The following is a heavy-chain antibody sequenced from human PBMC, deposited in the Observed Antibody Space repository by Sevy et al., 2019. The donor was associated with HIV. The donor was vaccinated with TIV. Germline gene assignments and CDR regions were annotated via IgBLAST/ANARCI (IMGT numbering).Heavy chain of an antibody. J-gene: IGHJ4*02. CDR2: IWYDGSNK. V-gene: IGHV3-33*06. D-gene: IGHD3-10*01. Sequence: GESLKISCAASGFTFSSYGMHWVRQAPGKGLEWVAVIWYDGSNKYYADSVKGRFTISRDNSKNTLYLQMNGLRAEDTAVYYCAKDSVIKGITMVRGVLDYWGQGTLVTVSS. CDR1: GFTFSSYG. CDR3: AKDSVIKGITMVRGVLDY.